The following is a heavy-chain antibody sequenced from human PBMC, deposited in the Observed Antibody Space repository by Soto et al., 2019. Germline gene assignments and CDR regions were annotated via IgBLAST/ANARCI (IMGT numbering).Heavy chain of an antibody. D-gene: IGHD5-12*01. CDR2: IYYSGST. J-gene: IGHJ4*02. V-gene: IGHV4-39*01. Sequence: SQTLSLTCTVSGGSISSSSYYWGWIRQPPGKGLEWIGSIYYSGSTYYNPSLKSRVTISVDTSKNQFSLKLSSVTAADTAVYYCARIGYSGYDSADYWGQGTLVTVSS. CDR3: ARIGYSGYDSADY. CDR1: GGSISSSSYY.